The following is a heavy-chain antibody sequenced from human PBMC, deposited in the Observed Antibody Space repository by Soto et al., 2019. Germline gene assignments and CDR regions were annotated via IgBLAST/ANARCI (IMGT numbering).Heavy chain of an antibody. Sequence: GESLKISCRGSGYDFNTNWFGWVRQLPGKGLEWVGIMYPGDSDTRYNPSLQGHVTLSADVTISTAFLQWRSLKTSDTGMYFCARLPRDCNKTSCYYADHWGHGTQVTVSS. J-gene: IGHJ4*01. CDR3: ARLPRDCNKTSCYYADH. D-gene: IGHD2-2*01. V-gene: IGHV5-51*01. CDR2: MYPGDSDT. CDR1: GYDFNTNW.